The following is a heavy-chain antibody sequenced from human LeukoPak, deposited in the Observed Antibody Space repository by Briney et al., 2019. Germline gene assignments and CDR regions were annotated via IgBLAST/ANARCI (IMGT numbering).Heavy chain of an antibody. V-gene: IGHV6-1*01. CDR2: TYYRSKWFY. J-gene: IGHJ4*02. D-gene: IGHD3-16*01. CDR1: GDSVSSNSAA. Sequence: SQTLPLTCAISGDSVSSNSAAWNWIRQSPSGGLEWLGRTYYRSKWFYDYALFVKSRITINPDTSKNQFSLHLKSVTPEDTAVYYCVRDGEGGLDYFDYWGRGTLVTVSS. CDR3: VRDGEGGLDYFDY.